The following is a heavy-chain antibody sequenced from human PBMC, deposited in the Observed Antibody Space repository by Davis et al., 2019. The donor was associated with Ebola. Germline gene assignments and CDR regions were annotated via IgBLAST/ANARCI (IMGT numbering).Heavy chain of an antibody. V-gene: IGHV1-69*13. CDR1: GGTFSSYA. CDR2: IIPIFGTA. J-gene: IGHJ4*02. D-gene: IGHD2-2*01. CDR3: ATGGFGDVVVPAASLGY. Sequence: SVKVSCKASGGTFSSYAISWVRQAPGQGLEWMGGIIPIFGTANYAQKFQGRVTITADESTSTAYMELSSLRSEDTAVYYCATGGFGDVVVPAASLGYWGQGTLVTVSS.